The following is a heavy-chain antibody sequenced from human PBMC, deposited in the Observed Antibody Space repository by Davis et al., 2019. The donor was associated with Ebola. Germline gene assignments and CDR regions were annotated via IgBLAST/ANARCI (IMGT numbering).Heavy chain of an antibody. Sequence: MPSETLSLTCTVSGGSISSGGYYWSWIRQHPGKGLEWIGYIYYSGSTYYNPSLKSRVTISVDTSKNQFSLKLSSVTAADTAVYYCARVGELAVLGWYSDLWGRGTLVTVSS. J-gene: IGHJ2*01. V-gene: IGHV4-31*03. CDR1: GGSISSGGYY. D-gene: IGHD2-8*02. CDR3: ARVGELAVLGWYSDL. CDR2: IYYSGST.